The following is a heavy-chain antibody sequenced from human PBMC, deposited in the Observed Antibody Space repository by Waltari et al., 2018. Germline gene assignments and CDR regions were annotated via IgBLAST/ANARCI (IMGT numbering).Heavy chain of an antibody. CDR3: AKDLEVTMIVVVTTLWAFDI. CDR2: ISGSGGST. CDR1: GFTFSSYA. J-gene: IGHJ3*02. D-gene: IGHD3-22*01. Sequence: RLSCAASGFTFSSYAMSCVRQAPGKGLEWVSAISGSGGSTYYADSVKGRFTISRDNSKNTLYLQMNSLRAEDTAVYYCAKDLEVTMIVVVTTLWAFDIWGQGTMVTVSS. V-gene: IGHV3-23*01.